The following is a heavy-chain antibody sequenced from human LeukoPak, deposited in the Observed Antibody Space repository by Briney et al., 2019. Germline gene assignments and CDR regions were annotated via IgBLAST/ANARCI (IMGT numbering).Heavy chain of an antibody. CDR2: IYYSGST. D-gene: IGHD3-10*01. CDR3: ARDSGTTGEVKFDP. Sequence: SETLSLTCTVSGGSISSYYWSWIRQPPGKGLEWIGYIYYSGSTNYNPSLKSRVTMSLDTSKNQFSLKLSSVTAADTAVYYCARDSGTTGEVKFDPWGQGTLVTVSS. J-gene: IGHJ5*02. CDR1: GGSISSYY. V-gene: IGHV4-59*12.